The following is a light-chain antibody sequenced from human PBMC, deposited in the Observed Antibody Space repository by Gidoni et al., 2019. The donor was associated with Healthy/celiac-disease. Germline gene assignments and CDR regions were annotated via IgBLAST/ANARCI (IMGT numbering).Light chain of an antibody. Sequence: IVMTQSPLSLPVTPGAPASISCRSSQSLLHSNGYNYLDWYLQKPGQSPQLLIYLGSNRASGVPDRFRGSGSGTDFTLKISRVEAEDVGVYYCMQALQTPRTFGQGTKVEIK. CDR2: LGS. CDR1: QSLLHSNGYNY. J-gene: IGKJ1*01. CDR3: MQALQTPRT. V-gene: IGKV2-28*01.